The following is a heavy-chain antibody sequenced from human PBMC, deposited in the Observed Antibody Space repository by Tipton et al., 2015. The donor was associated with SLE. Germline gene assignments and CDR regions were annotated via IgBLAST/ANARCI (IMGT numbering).Heavy chain of an antibody. CDR2: IYYSGST. CDR3: ARRRFSSSSRPHWYFDL. J-gene: IGHJ2*01. Sequence: TLSLTCTVSGGSISSYYWSWIRQPPGKGLEWIGYIYYSGSTNYNPSLKSRVTISVDTSKNQFSLKLSSVTAADTAVYYCARRRFSSSSRPHWYFDLWGRVTLVTFSS. D-gene: IGHD6-6*01. CDR1: GGSISSYY. V-gene: IGHV4-59*08.